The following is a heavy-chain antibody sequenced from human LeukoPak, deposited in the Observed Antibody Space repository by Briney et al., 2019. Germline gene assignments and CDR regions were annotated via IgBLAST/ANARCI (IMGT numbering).Heavy chain of an antibody. CDR1: GFTFSSYS. D-gene: IGHD3-22*01. V-gene: IGHV3-21*05. CDR2: TSSSRSYI. J-gene: IGHJ4*02. Sequence: PGGSLRLSCAASGFTFSSYSMNWVRQAPGKGLEWVSFTSSSRSYIYYADAVMGRYTISRDNAKNSLYVQMNSLRAEDTAVYYCARARRVYDSSGYYYVGLDYWGQGTLVTVSS. CDR3: ARARRVYDSSGYYYVGLDY.